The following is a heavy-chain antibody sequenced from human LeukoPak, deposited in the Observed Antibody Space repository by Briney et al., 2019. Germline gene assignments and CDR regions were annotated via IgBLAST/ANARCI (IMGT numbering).Heavy chain of an antibody. CDR1: VVTVSNNY. CDR2: IYSGGIT. D-gene: IGHD3-22*01. J-gene: IGHJ3*02. CDR3: ATHYYDSSGYYYDHAFDI. Sequence: GGSLRLSCAASVVTVSNNYMNWVRQAPGKGLEWVSVIYSGGITYYADSLTGRFTISRDNSKNTLYLQMNNLRAEDTAVYYCATHYYDSSGYYYDHAFDIWGQGTMVTVSS. V-gene: IGHV3-53*01.